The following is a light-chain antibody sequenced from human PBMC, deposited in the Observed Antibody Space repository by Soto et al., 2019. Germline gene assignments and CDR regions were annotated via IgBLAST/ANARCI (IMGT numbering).Light chain of an antibody. CDR2: EVS. Sequence: QLVLTQPPSASGSPGQSVTISCTGTSSDVGGYNYVSWYQQHPGKAPKLMIYEVSKRPSGVPDRFSGSKSGNTASLTVSGLQADDEADYYCSSYAGSNRVFGTGTKLTVL. CDR1: SSDVGGYNY. CDR3: SSYAGSNRV. J-gene: IGLJ1*01. V-gene: IGLV2-8*01.